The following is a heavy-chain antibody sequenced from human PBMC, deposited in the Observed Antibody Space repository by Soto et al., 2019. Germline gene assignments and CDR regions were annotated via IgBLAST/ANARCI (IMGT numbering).Heavy chain of an antibody. CDR3: AKKIGYYYYYGMDV. Sequence: EVQLLESGGGLVQPGGSLRLSCAASGFTFSSYAMSWVRQAPGKGLEWVSAISGSGGSTYYADSVKGRFTISRDNSKNTLYLQMNSLSAEDTAVYYCAKKIGYYYYYGMDVWGQGTTVTVSS. V-gene: IGHV3-23*01. CDR1: GFTFSSYA. J-gene: IGHJ6*02. CDR2: ISGSGGST. D-gene: IGHD3-3*01.